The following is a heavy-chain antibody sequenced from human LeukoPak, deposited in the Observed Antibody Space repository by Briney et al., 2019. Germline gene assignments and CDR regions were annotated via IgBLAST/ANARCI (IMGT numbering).Heavy chain of an antibody. Sequence: GGSLRLSCEASGFTFHDSGMSWVRQAPGKGLEWVSYISSSASTIYYADSVKGRFTISRDNAKNSLYLQMNSLRAEDTAVYYCARDMPYYDILTGYYGLMDYWGQGTLVTVSS. CDR2: ISSSASTI. CDR1: GFTFHDSG. V-gene: IGHV3-11*01. D-gene: IGHD3-9*01. J-gene: IGHJ4*02. CDR3: ARDMPYYDILTGYYGLMDY.